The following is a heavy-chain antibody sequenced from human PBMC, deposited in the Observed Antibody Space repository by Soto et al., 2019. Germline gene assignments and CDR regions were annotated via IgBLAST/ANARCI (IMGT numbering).Heavy chain of an antibody. J-gene: IGHJ4*02. CDR3: AIAPVGLDTISYFDY. Sequence: LRLSCAASGFTFSDYYMGWIRQAPGKGLEWIGYIYNGGSTYYRPSLESRMHMSLDATRNHYSLRLTSVTAADTAVYFCAIAPVGLDTISYFDYWGQGKLVTVSS. CDR2: IYNGGST. D-gene: IGHD3-3*01. V-gene: IGHV4-30-4*08. CDR1: GFTFSDYY.